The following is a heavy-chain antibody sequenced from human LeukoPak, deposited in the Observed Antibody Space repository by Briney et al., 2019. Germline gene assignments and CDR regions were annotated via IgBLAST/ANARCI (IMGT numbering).Heavy chain of an antibody. CDR2: VNADGGNT. Sequence: GGSLRLSCAASGFTFDNYRMSWVRQAPGKGLEWVSTVNADGGNTYYADSVKGRFTISGDNSKSTLILQMNSLRVEDTALYYCTKRVKYGGTWDHFADWGQGTLVTVSS. V-gene: IGHV3-23*01. J-gene: IGHJ4*02. D-gene: IGHD1-26*01. CDR3: TKRVKYGGTWDHFAD. CDR1: GFTFDNYR.